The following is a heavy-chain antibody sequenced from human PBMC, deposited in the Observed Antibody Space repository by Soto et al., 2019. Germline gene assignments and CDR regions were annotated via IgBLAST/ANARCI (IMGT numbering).Heavy chain of an antibody. Sequence: ASVKVSCKASGYTFTSYAMHWVRQAPGQRLEWMGWINAGNGNTKYSQKFQGRVTITRDTSASTAYMEVSSLRSEDTAVYYCARGGYCSGGSCYRPYYFDYWGQGTLVTVSS. J-gene: IGHJ4*02. D-gene: IGHD2-15*01. CDR2: INAGNGNT. V-gene: IGHV1-3*01. CDR1: GYTFTSYA. CDR3: ARGGYCSGGSCYRPYYFDY.